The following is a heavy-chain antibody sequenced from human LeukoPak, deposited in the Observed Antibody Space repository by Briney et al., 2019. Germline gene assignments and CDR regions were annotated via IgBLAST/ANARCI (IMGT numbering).Heavy chain of an antibody. CDR1: GGTFGSYA. CDR2: IIPIFGTA. J-gene: IGHJ1*01. V-gene: IGHV1-69*13. Sequence: SVKVSCKASGGTFGSYAISWVRQAPGQGLEWMGGIIPIFGTANYAQKFQGRVTITADESTSTACMELSSLRSEDTAVYYCARDHCSSTSCYLYFQHWGQGTLVTVSS. CDR3: ARDHCSSTSCYLYFQH. D-gene: IGHD2-2*01.